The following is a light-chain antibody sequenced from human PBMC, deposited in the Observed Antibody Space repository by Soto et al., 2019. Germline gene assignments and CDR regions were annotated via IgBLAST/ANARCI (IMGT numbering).Light chain of an antibody. CDR2: KAS. V-gene: IGKV1-5*03. Sequence: DIQMTPSPSTLSASVGDRVTITCRASQTISSWLAWYQQKPGKAPKVLIHKASSLETGVPSRFSGSGSGTEFTLTISSLQPDDFATYYCHQYSNYPWTFGQGTRVEIE. CDR1: QTISSW. CDR3: HQYSNYPWT. J-gene: IGKJ1*01.